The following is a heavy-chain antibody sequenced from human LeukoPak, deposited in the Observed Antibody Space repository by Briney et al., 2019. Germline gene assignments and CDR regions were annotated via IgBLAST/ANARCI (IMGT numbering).Heavy chain of an antibody. V-gene: IGHV1-18*01. CDR2: TSAYNGNT. CDR3: ARAATTVTTLGSDY. D-gene: IGHD4-17*01. CDR1: GYTFTSYG. J-gene: IGHJ4*02. Sequence: ASVKVSCKASGYTFTSYGISWVRQAPGQGLEWMGWTSAYNGNTNYAQKLQGRVTMTTDTSTSTAYMELRSLRSDDTAVYYCARAATTVTTLGSDYWGQGTLVTVSS.